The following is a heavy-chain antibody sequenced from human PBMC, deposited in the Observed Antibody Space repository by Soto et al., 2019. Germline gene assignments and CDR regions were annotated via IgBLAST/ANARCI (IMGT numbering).Heavy chain of an antibody. D-gene: IGHD3-10*01. J-gene: IGHJ4*02. Sequence: SETLSLTCAVSGGSISSSNWWSWVRQPPGKGLEWIGEIYHSGSTNYNPSLKSRVTISVDKSKSQFSLKLSSVTAADTAVYYCARSDKYYYGSGSSVYFDYWGQGTLVTVSS. CDR3: ARSDKYYYGSGSSVYFDY. V-gene: IGHV4-4*02. CDR1: GGSISSSNW. CDR2: IYHSGST.